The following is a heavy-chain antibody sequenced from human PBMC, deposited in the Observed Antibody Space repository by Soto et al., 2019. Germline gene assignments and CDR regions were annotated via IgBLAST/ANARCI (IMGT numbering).Heavy chain of an antibody. Sequence: QVQLQESGPGLVKPSETLSLTCTVSGGSISSYYWSWIRQPPGKGLEWIGYIYYSGSTNYNPSLKSRVTISVDTSKNQFSLKLGSVTAADTAVYYCAREGASSGYLGWFDPWGQGTLVTVSS. D-gene: IGHD3-22*01. V-gene: IGHV4-59*01. J-gene: IGHJ5*02. CDR3: AREGASSGYLGWFDP. CDR1: GGSISSYY. CDR2: IYYSGST.